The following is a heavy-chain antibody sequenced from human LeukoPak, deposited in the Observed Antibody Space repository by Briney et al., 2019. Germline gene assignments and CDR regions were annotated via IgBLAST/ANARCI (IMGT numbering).Heavy chain of an antibody. V-gene: IGHV6-1*01. Sequence: SQTLSLTCAISGDSVSSNSAAWNWIRQSPSRGLEWLGRTYYRSKWYNDYAVSVKSRITINPDTSKNQFSLQLNSVTPEDTAVYYCARTYDFWSGPHVWYYFDYWGQGTLVTVSS. D-gene: IGHD3-3*01. CDR2: TYYRSKWYN. CDR1: GDSVSSNSAA. J-gene: IGHJ4*02. CDR3: ARTYDFWSGPHVWYYFDY.